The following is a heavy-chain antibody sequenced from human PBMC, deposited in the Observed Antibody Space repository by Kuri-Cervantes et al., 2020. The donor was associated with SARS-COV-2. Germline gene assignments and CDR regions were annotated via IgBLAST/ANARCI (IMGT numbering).Heavy chain of an antibody. Sequence: GGSLRLSCAASGFTFSSYAVTWVRQAPGKGLEWVSTVTDHFHTYYADSVKGRFTISRDNSKNTVYLQMDSLSAEDTAMYYCAKDYGQCSNGVCFGLPFEYWGQGTLVTVSS. D-gene: IGHD2-8*01. CDR2: VTDHFHT. CDR3: AKDYGQCSNGVCFGLPFEY. V-gene: IGHV3-23*01. CDR1: GFTFSSYA. J-gene: IGHJ4*02.